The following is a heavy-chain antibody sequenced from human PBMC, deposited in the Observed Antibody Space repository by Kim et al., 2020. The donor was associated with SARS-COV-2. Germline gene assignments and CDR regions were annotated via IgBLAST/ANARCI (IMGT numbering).Heavy chain of an antibody. CDR2: ISAYNGNT. CDR1: GYTFTSYG. D-gene: IGHD3-3*01. CDR3: ARDHIELRFLEWLAVATGYYYGMDV. Sequence: ASVKVSCKASGYTFTSYGISWVRQAPGQGLEWMGWISAYNGNTNYAQKLQGRVTMTTDTSTSTAYMELRSLRSDDTAVYYCARDHIELRFLEWLAVATGYYYGMDVWGQGTTVTVSS. V-gene: IGHV1-18*01. J-gene: IGHJ6*02.